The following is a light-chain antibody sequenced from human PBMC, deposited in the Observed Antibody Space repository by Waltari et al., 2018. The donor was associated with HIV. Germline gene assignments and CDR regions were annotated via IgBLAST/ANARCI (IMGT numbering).Light chain of an antibody. CDR2: SNN. CDR1: SSNIGRLT. J-gene: IGLJ2*01. V-gene: IGLV1-44*01. CDR3: AAWDDSLNGVV. Sequence: QSVLTQQPSASRTPGPRGTTSPYRSSSNIGRLTVNCYQHLPGTAPKLLSYSNNQRPSGVPDRCSGSKSGTSASLAISGLQSEDEADYYCAAWDDSLNGVVFGGGTKLTVL.